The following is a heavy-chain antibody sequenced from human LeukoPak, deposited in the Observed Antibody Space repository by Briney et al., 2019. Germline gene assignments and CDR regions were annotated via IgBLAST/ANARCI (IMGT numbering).Heavy chain of an antibody. D-gene: IGHD1-26*01. J-gene: IGHJ5*02. CDR1: GYTFNDYA. V-gene: IGHV1-2*02. CDR3: ARIVGATILGWFDP. CDR2: INPNSGGT. Sequence: PQASVKVSCTASGYTFNDYAINWVRQAPGQGLEWMGWINPNSGGTNYAQKFQGRVTMTRDTSISTAYMELSRLRSDDTAVYYCARIVGATILGWFDPWGQGTLVTVSS.